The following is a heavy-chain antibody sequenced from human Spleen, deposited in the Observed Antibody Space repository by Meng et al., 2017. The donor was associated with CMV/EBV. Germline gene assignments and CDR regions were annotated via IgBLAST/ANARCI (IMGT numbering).Heavy chain of an antibody. J-gene: IGHJ4*02. V-gene: IGHV3-30*02. Sequence: GESLKISCAASGLDFSRHGMHWVRQAPGKGLEWVAFIEDDGSKTDYADSVKGRFTISRDSSKNIVSLQMNSLRREDTGVYYCAKDERVLIPISGYLGHWGQGTLVTVS. CDR1: GLDFSRHG. D-gene: IGHD3-22*01. CDR3: AKDERVLIPISGYLGH. CDR2: IEDDGSKT.